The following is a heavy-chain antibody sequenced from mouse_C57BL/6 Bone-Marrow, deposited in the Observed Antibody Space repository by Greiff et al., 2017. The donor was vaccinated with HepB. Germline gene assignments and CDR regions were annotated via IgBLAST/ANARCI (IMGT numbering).Heavy chain of an antibody. V-gene: IGHV5-6*01. CDR2: ISSGGSYT. CDR1: GFTFSSYG. D-gene: IGHD1-1*01. Sequence: EVKLMESGGDLVKPGGSLKLSCAASGFTFSSYGMSWVRQTPDKRLEWVATISSGGSYTYYPDSVKGRFTISRDNAKNTLYLQMSSLKSEDTAMYYCARNYYGSSPYYAMDYWGQGTSVTVSS. J-gene: IGHJ4*01. CDR3: ARNYYGSSPYYAMDY.